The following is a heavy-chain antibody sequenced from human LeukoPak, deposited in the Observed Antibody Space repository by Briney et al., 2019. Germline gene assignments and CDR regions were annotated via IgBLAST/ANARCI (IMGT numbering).Heavy chain of an antibody. J-gene: IGHJ3*02. V-gene: IGHV4-59*01. CDR1: GGSISNYY. CDR3: ARDLAAYYYDSSAPYAFDI. D-gene: IGHD3-22*01. CDR2: IHYSGST. Sequence: SETLSLTCTVSGGSISNYYWSWIRQSPGKGLEWIGNIHYSGSTKYNPSLKSRVTISLDTSRNQFSLEVSSVTAADTAVYYCARDLAAYYYDSSAPYAFDIWGQGTMVTVSS.